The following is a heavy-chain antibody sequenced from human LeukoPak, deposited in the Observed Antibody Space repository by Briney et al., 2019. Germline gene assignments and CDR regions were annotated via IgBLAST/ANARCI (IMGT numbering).Heavy chain of an antibody. CDR2: ISYDGSSK. Sequence: GGSLRLSCAASGFTFSSCAMHWVRQAPGKGLDWVAVISYDGSSKYYADSVKGRFTISRDNSKNTLYLQMNSLRAEDTAVYYCAKGEWAFSYYDFWSGYHSTSFDYWGQGTLVTVSS. J-gene: IGHJ4*02. V-gene: IGHV3-30-3*01. CDR3: AKGEWAFSYYDFWSGYHSTSFDY. CDR1: GFTFSSCA. D-gene: IGHD3-3*01.